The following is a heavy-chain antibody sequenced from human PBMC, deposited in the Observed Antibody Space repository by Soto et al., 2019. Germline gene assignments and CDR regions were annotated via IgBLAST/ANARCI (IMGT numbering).Heavy chain of an antibody. CDR3: AGAASCCPVDY. D-gene: IGHD2-2*01. J-gene: IGHJ4*02. Sequence: EVQLVESGGGLIQPGGSLRLSCAASGFTVSSNFMSWVRQAPGKGLEWVSLIYSGGSTYYADPVKGRFTISRDNSKNTLYLQMNSLTAEDTAVYYCAGAASCCPVDYWGQGTLVTVSS. V-gene: IGHV3-53*01. CDR2: IYSGGST. CDR1: GFTVSSNF.